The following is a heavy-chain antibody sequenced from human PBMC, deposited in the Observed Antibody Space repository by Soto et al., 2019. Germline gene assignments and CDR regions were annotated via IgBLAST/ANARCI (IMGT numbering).Heavy chain of an antibody. CDR3: AKFVQQLWSYYYGMDV. CDR2: ISYDGSNK. Sequence: TGGSLRLSCAASGFTFSSYGMHWVRQAPGKGLEWVAVISYDGSNKYYADSVKGRFTISRDNSKNTLYLQMNSLRAEDTAVYYCAKFVQQLWSYYYGMDVWGQGTTVTVSS. CDR1: GFTFSSYG. V-gene: IGHV3-30*18. J-gene: IGHJ6*02. D-gene: IGHD5-18*01.